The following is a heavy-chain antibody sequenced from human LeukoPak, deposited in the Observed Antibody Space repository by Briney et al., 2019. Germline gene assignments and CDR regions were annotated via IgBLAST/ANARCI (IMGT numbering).Heavy chain of an antibody. J-gene: IGHJ4*02. CDR1: GYTFTSYD. Sequence: ASVKVSCKASGYTFTSYDINWVRQATGQGLEWMGWINPNSGGTNYAQKFQGRVTMTRDTSISTAYMELSRLRSDDTAVYYRAREGTSSGWYQSDSSDYWGQGTLVTVSS. CDR3: AREGTSSGWYQSDSSDY. CDR2: INPNSGGT. V-gene: IGHV1-2*02. D-gene: IGHD6-19*01.